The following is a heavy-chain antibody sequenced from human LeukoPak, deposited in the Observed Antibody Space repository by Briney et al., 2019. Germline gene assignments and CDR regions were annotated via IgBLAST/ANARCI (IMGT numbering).Heavy chain of an antibody. CDR3: ARRLYSTPEFGP. D-gene: IGHD6-13*01. CDR1: GYNFATYW. Sequence: GESLKISCKASGYNFATYWIGWVRQMPGKGLEWMGIIYPGNSDTRYSPSFQGQVTISADKSTNTAFLQWSSLKASDTAMYYCARRLYSTPEFGPWGQGTLVTASS. CDR2: IYPGNSDT. J-gene: IGHJ5*02. V-gene: IGHV5-51*01.